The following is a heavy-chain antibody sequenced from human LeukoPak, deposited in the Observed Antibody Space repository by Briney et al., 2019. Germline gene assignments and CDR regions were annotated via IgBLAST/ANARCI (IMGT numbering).Heavy chain of an antibody. CDR2: IYYSGNT. CDR1: GGSISSYY. CDR3: AREMATIYAFDY. D-gene: IGHD5-24*01. Sequence: SETLSLTCTVSGGSISSYYWSWIRQPPGKGLEWIGYIYYSGNTNYNPSLKSRVTISVDTSKNQFSLKLSSVTAADTAVYYYAREMATIYAFDYWGQGTLVTVSS. J-gene: IGHJ4*02. V-gene: IGHV4-59*01.